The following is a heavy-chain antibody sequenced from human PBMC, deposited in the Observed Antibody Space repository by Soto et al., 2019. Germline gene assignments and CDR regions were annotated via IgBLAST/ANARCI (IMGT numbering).Heavy chain of an antibody. V-gene: IGHV3-30*18. CDR3: AKVSRSAGNCSGGSCPTWYYYMDV. Sequence: GGSLRLSCAASGFTFSSYGMHWVRQAPGKGLEWVAVISYDGSNKYYADSVKGRLTISRDNSKNTLYSQMNRLRAEDTAVYYCAKVSRSAGNCSGGSCPTWYYYMDVWGKGTTVTVSS. CDR1: GFTFSSYG. J-gene: IGHJ6*03. D-gene: IGHD2-15*01. CDR2: ISYDGSNK.